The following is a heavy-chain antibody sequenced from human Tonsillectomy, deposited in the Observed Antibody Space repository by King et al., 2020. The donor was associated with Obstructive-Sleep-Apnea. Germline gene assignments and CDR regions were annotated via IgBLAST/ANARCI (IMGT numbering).Heavy chain of an antibody. V-gene: IGHV4-39*07. CDR2: IYYSGST. Sequence: QLQESGPGLVKPSETLSLTCTVSGGSISSSSYYWVWIRHPPGKGLEWIGSIYYSGSTSYHPSLKSQVTISVDTSKNQFSLRLGSVTAADTAVYYCATIAARPYGLDVWGQGTTVTVSS. D-gene: IGHD6-6*01. CDR3: ATIAARPYGLDV. J-gene: IGHJ6*02. CDR1: GGSISSSSYY.